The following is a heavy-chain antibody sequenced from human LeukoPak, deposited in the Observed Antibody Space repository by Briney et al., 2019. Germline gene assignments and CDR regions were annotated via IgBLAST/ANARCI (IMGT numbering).Heavy chain of an antibody. D-gene: IGHD3-3*01. J-gene: IGHJ4*02. CDR1: GGTFSSYA. Sequence: SSVKVSCKASGGTFSSYAISWVRQAPGQGLEWMGGIIPIFGIANYAQKFQGRVTITADESTSTAYMELSSLRSEDTAVYYCAIRFRSGYYYFDYWGQGTLVTVSS. CDR3: AIRFRSGYYYFDY. V-gene: IGHV1-69*01. CDR2: IIPIFGIA.